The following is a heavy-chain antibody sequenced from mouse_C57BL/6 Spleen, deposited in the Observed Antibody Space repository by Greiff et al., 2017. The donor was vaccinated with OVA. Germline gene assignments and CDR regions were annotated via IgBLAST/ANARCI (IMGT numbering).Heavy chain of an antibody. V-gene: IGHV5-17*01. Sequence: EVMLVESGGGLVKPGGSLKLSCAASGFTFSDYGMHWVRQAPEKGLEWVAYISSGSCTIYYADTVKGRFTISRDNAKNTLFLQMTSLRSEDTAMYYCARSTTVVAPFAYWGQGTLVTVSA. CDR1: GFTFSDYG. D-gene: IGHD1-1*01. CDR3: ARSTTVVAPFAY. J-gene: IGHJ3*01. CDR2: ISSGSCTI.